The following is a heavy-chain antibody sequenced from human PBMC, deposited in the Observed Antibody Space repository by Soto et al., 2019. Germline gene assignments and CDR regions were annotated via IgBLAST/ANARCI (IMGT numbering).Heavy chain of an antibody. CDR3: ATDQTREGTYEGNSLDY. D-gene: IGHD5-12*01. Sequence: QVQVVQSGAEVKRPGSSVKVSCTASGGTFSNHAINWVRQAPGQGLEWMGVIIPIFGTTDYAQEFQGRVSFTADESTTTAYMELSSLRSEDTAMYYCATDQTREGTYEGNSLDYWGQGTLLTVSS. J-gene: IGHJ4*02. CDR2: IIPIFGTT. CDR1: GGTFSNHA. V-gene: IGHV1-69*12.